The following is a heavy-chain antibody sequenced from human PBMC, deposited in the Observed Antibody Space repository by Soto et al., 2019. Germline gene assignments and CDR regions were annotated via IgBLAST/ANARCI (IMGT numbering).Heavy chain of an antibody. D-gene: IGHD1-7*01. J-gene: IGHJ6*02. CDR3: ARGELELLILGISDYYYGMDV. V-gene: IGHV3-21*01. Sequence: PGGSLRLSCAASGFTFTRYSMNWVRQAPGKGLEWVSSIGSSSYIYYADSVKGRFTISRDNAKNSLYLQMNSLRAEDTAVYYCARGELELLILGISDYYYGMDVWGQGTTVTVSS. CDR2: IGSSSYI. CDR1: GFTFTRYS.